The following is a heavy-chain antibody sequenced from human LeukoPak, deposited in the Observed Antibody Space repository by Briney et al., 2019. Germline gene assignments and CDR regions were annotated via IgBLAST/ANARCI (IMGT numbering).Heavy chain of an antibody. CDR2: INHSGST. V-gene: IGHV4-34*01. D-gene: IGHD3-10*01. Sequence: SETLSLTCAVYGGSFSGYYWSWIRQPPGKGLEWIGEINHSGSTNYNPSLKSRVTISVDTSKNQFSLKLSSVTAADTAVYYCARVSPGGLLQSAFDYWGQGTLVTVSS. CDR3: ARVSPGGLLQSAFDY. J-gene: IGHJ4*02. CDR1: GGSFSGYY.